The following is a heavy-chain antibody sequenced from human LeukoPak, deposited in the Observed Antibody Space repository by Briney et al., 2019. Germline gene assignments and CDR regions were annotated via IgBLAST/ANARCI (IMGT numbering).Heavy chain of an antibody. D-gene: IGHD6-13*01. CDR3: AKSKQQLVDYYYYGMDV. CDR2: IRYDGGNK. V-gene: IGHV3-30*02. CDR1: GFTFSSYG. J-gene: IGHJ6*02. Sequence: GGSLRLSCAASGFTFSSYGMHWVRQAPGKGLEWAAFIRYDGGNKYYPDSVKGRFTIPRDNSKNTLYLQMNSLRAADTAMYYCAKSKQQLVDYYYYGMDVWGQGTTVTVSS.